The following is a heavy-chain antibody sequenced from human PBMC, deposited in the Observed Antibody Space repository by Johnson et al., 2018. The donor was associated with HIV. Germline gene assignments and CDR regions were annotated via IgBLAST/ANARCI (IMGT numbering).Heavy chain of an antibody. V-gene: IGHV3-30*07. D-gene: IGHD2-21*02. CDR2: ISYAGSDK. J-gene: IGHJ3*02. Sequence: PGGSHRLSCAASGFTFSNAWMSLVRQAPGKGLEWAAVISYAGSDKYYADSVKGRFTISRDNAKNSLYLQMNSLRAEDTAVYYCARGGAYCGGDCNAFDIWGQGKWSPSLQ. CDR1: GFTFSNAW. CDR3: ARGGAYCGGDCNAFDI.